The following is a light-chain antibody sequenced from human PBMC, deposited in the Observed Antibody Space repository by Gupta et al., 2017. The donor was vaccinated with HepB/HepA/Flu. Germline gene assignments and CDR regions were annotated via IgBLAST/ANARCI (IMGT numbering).Light chain of an antibody. CDR2: DVS. V-gene: IGLV2-11*01. J-gene: IGLJ3*02. Sequence: QSAPPPPRPVSGSPGPSVTISCAGTTSDVGGYNLVSWYQQHPGKAPKLIIYDVSKRPSGVPDRFSGSKSGNTASLTISGLQPEDEADYYCCSYAGSYIHWVFGRGTKLTVL. CDR3: CSYAGSYIHWV. CDR1: TSDVGGYNL.